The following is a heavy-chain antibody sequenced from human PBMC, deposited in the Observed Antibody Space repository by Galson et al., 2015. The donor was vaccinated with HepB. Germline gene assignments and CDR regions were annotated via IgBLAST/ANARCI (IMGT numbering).Heavy chain of an antibody. D-gene: IGHD2-2*01. CDR3: TPGKGDCSSTSCHASGAFDI. CDR1: GFTFSNAW. Sequence: SLRLSCAASGFTFSNAWMNWVRQAPGKGLEWVGRIKSKTDGGTTDYAAPVKGRFTISRDDSKNTLYLQMNSLKTEDTAVYYCTPGKGDCSSTSCHASGAFDIWGQGTMVTVSS. CDR2: IKSKTDGGTT. J-gene: IGHJ3*02. V-gene: IGHV3-15*07.